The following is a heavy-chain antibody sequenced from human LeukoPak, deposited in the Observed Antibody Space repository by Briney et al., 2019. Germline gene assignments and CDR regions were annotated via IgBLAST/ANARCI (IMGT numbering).Heavy chain of an antibody. CDR3: VKDSTVTTFDY. Sequence: GGSLRLSCSASGFTFSSYAMHWVRQAPGEGLEYVSAISSNGGSTYYADSVKGRFTISRDNSKNTLYLQMSSLRAEDTAVYYCVKDSTVTTFDYWGQGTLVTVSS. CDR1: GFTFSSYA. D-gene: IGHD4-17*01. V-gene: IGHV3-64D*06. CDR2: ISSNGGST. J-gene: IGHJ4*02.